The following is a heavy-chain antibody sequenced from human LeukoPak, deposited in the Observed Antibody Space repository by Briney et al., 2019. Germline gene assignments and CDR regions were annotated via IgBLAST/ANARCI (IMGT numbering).Heavy chain of an antibody. D-gene: IGHD2-2*03. CDR3: ARHGYCSSTSCYYYYGMDV. CDR2: ISSSSSYI. J-gene: IGHJ6*02. CDR1: GFTFSSYS. V-gene: IGHV3-21*01. Sequence: GESLRLSCAASGFTFSSYSMNWVRQAPGKGLEWVSSISSSSSYIYYADSVKGRFTISRDNAKNSLYLQMNSLRAEDTAVYYCARHGYCSSTSCYYYYGMDVWGQGTTVTVSS.